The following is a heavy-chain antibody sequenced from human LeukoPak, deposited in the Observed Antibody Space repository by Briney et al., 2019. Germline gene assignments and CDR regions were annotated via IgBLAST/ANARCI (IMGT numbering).Heavy chain of an antibody. Sequence: SETLSLTCTVSGGSVSSSFYYWGWIRQPPGKGLEWIGEINHSGSTNYNPSLKSRVTISVDTSKNQFSLKLSSVTAADTAVYYCARAMVVPAADYYMDVWGKGTTVTVSS. V-gene: IGHV4-39*07. CDR2: INHSGST. J-gene: IGHJ6*03. CDR3: ARAMVVPAADYYMDV. D-gene: IGHD2-2*01. CDR1: GGSVSSSFYY.